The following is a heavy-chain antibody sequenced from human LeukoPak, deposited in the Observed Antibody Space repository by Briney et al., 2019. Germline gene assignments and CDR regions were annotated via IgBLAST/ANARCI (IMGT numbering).Heavy chain of an antibody. CDR2: IYYSGST. Sequence: SETLSLTCTVSGGSISSSSYYWGWIRQPPGKGLEWIGGIYYSGSTYYNPSLKSRVTISVDTSKNQFSLKLSSVTAADTAVYYCARDRAYCSGGSCYSWDWFDPWGQGTLVTVSS. J-gene: IGHJ5*02. V-gene: IGHV4-39*07. D-gene: IGHD2-15*01. CDR1: GGSISSSSYY. CDR3: ARDRAYCSGGSCYSWDWFDP.